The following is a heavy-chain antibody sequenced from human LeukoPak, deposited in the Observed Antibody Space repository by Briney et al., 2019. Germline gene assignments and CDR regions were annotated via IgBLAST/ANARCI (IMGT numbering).Heavy chain of an antibody. V-gene: IGHV1-46*01. CDR1: GYTFTIYY. D-gene: IGHD4-23*01. J-gene: IGHJ4*02. CDR2: INPSGDST. Sequence: APVKVSFNASGYTFTIYYMHWGRQAPGQGREWMGIINPSGDSTSYSQKVQGRGTMTRDMSTSTVYMELGSLRYEDTAVYYCARDPSTTTVGPTYYFDYWGQGTLVTVSS. CDR3: ARDPSTTTVGPTYYFDY.